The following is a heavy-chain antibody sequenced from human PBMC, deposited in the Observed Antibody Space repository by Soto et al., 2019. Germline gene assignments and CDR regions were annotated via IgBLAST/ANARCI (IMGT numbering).Heavy chain of an antibody. CDR2: IWYVGSNK. J-gene: IGHJ6*03. CDR3: ARGADYDIVTGHHNHYYYYMDV. CDR1: GFTFSSYG. D-gene: IGHD3-9*01. V-gene: IGHV3-33*01. Sequence: GGSLRLSCAASGFTFSSYGMHWVRQAPGKGLEWVAVIWYVGSNKYYADSVKGRFTISRDNSKNTLYLQMNSLRAEDTAVYYCARGADYDIVTGHHNHYYYYMDVWGKGTTVTVSS.